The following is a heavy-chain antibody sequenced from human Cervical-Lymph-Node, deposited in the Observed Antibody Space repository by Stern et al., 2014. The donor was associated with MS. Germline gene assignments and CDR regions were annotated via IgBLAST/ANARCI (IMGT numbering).Heavy chain of an antibody. V-gene: IGHV3-23*04. Sequence: EVHLVESGGGLVQPGGSLRLSCAASGFTFSSYAMSWVRQAPGKGLEWVSAISGSGGSTYYADSVKGRFTISRDNSKNTLYLQMNSLRAEDTAVYYCAHDRSSWYYPGSFDYWGQGTLVTVSS. CDR1: GFTFSSYA. J-gene: IGHJ4*02. D-gene: IGHD6-13*01. CDR3: AHDRSSWYYPGSFDY. CDR2: ISGSGGST.